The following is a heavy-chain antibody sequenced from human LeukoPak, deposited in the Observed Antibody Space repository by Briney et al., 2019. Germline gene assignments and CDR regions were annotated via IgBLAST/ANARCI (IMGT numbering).Heavy chain of an antibody. V-gene: IGHV4-34*01. Sequence: SETLSLTCAVYGGSFSGYYWSWIRQPPGKGLEWIGEINHSGSANYSPSLESRVTISVDTSKNQFSLKLSSVTAADTAVYYCARRLGHRYYYDSSGYRHFDYWGRGTLVTVSS. CDR3: ARRLGHRYYYDSSGYRHFDY. J-gene: IGHJ4*02. CDR1: GGSFSGYY. CDR2: INHSGSA. D-gene: IGHD3-22*01.